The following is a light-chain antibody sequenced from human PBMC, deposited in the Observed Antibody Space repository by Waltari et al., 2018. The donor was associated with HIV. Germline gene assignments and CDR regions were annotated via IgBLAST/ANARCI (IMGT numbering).Light chain of an antibody. CDR3: TSRDTSGDRYV. J-gene: IGLJ1*01. CDR2: GKN. Sequence: SSELTQDPVVSVALGETVKLTCRGDSLRSYFASWYQQKPGQAPIIVMYGKNNRPSEIPDRFSVSASGNTASLTITGAQAEDEGDYYCTSRDTSGDRYVFGTGTTVFVL. CDR1: SLRSYF. V-gene: IGLV3-19*01.